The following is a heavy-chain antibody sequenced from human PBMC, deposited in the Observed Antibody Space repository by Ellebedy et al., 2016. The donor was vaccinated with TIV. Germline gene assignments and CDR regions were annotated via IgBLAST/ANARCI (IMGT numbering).Heavy chain of an antibody. V-gene: IGHV5-51*01. CDR2: LYPGDSTT. J-gene: IGHJ4*02. D-gene: IGHD3-16*02. Sequence: GGSLRLSXQSSGYSFTSYWIAWVRQMPGKGLEWMGLLYPGDSTTRYSPSFQGQVTISADKSTSTASLQWSSLKASDTAIYYCARLAFYDYDWGTYRQPLDYWGQGTLVTVSS. CDR3: ARLAFYDYDWGTYRQPLDY. CDR1: GYSFTSYW.